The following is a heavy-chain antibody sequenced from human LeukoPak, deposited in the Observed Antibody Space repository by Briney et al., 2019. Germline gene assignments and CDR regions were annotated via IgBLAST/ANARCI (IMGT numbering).Heavy chain of an antibody. V-gene: IGHV1-2*02. CDR1: GYTFTDYY. D-gene: IGHD6-13*01. Sequence: ASVKVSCKASGYTFTDYYMHWVRQAPGKGLEWVGWMDPKSGGTKYAQKFQGRVTLTRDTSISTAHMELSSLRSDDTAVYYCARGAGSSWFDNWGQGTLVTVSS. CDR2: MDPKSGGT. J-gene: IGHJ4*02. CDR3: ARGAGSSWFDN.